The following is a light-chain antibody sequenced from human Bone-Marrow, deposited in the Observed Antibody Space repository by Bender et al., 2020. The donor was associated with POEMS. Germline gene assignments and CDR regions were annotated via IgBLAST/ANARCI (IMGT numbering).Light chain of an antibody. V-gene: IGLV3-21*02. CDR3: QVWDSSSDHPGV. Sequence: SYVLTQPPSVSVAPGQTARVPCAGFDVGDTSVHWYQQRPGQAPVLVINDDNDRPSGSPERFSGSNSGNTATLTISRVEAGDEADYYCQVWDSSSDHPGVFGGGTKVTVL. J-gene: IGLJ2*01. CDR1: DVGDTS. CDR2: DDN.